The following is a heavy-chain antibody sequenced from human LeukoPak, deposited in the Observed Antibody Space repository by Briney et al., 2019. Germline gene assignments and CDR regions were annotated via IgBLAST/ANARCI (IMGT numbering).Heavy chain of an antibody. CDR2: MNPNRGNT. CDR1: GYTFTSYD. Sequence: GASVTVSSTASGYTFTSYDINWVRQATGQGLEWMGWMNPNRGNTGYAQKFQGRVTMTRNTSISTAYMELSSLRSEDTAVYYCAYSTPLDDAFDIWGQGTIVTVSS. J-gene: IGHJ3*02. V-gene: IGHV1-8*01. CDR3: AYSTPLDDAFDI. D-gene: IGHD6-13*01.